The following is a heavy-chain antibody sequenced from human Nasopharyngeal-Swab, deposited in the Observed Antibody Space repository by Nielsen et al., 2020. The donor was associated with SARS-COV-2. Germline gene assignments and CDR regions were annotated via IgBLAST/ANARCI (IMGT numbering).Heavy chain of an antibody. CDR2: ISSSGSTI. D-gene: IGHD5-12*01. V-gene: IGHV3-11*01. CDR1: GFTFSDYY. Sequence: GESLKISCAASGFTFSDYYMSWIRRAPGKGLEWVSYISSSGSTIYYADSVKGRFTISRDNAKNSLYLQMNSLRAEDTAVYYCARARGYSGYGFDYWGQGTLVTVSS. J-gene: IGHJ4*02. CDR3: ARARGYSGYGFDY.